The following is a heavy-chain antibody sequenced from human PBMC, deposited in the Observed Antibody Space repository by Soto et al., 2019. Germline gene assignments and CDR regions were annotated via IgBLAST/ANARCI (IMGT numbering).Heavy chain of an antibody. D-gene: IGHD3-3*01. CDR3: ARGGGVGVAGSAAFDM. V-gene: IGHV1-2*02. CDR2: INPATGAA. Sequence: QLHLVQSGAVVKKPGASVTVSCSASGYPVTAYYMHWVRQAPGRGLEWMGGINPATGAAKYTQTFQGRVTMTGDTATGTVFMELSGLTSEATAVFYCARGGGVGVAGSAAFDMWGQGTLVTVSS. J-gene: IGHJ3*02. CDR1: GYPVTAYY.